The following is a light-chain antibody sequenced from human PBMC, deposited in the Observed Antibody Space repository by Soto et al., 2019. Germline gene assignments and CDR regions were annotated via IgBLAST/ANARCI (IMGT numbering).Light chain of an antibody. CDR1: QTITNDY. V-gene: IGKV3-20*01. J-gene: IGKJ5*01. CDR3: HLYGRLRRAS. CDR2: GAS. Sequence: GVTQAPRTLSFSPGEGASLSCRASQTITNDYLAWYQQRPGQAPRLLIYGASSRATGIPDRFSGSGSGTDFTLTISRLEPEDFAVYYCHLYGRLRRASFGHRGLLEIK.